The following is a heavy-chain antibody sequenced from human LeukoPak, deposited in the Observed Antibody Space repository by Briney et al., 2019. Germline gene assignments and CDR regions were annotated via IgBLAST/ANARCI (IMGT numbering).Heavy chain of an antibody. CDR3: ARARIAARVYYYYYYMDV. CDR2: ISYDGSNK. J-gene: IGHJ6*03. CDR1: GFTFSSYA. Sequence: PGGSLRLSCAASGFTFSSYAMHWVRQAPGKGLEWVAAISYDGSNKYYADSVKGRFTISRDNSKNTLYLQMNSLRSEDTAVYYCARARIAARVYYYYYYMDVWGKGTTVTVSS. V-gene: IGHV3-30*04. D-gene: IGHD6-6*01.